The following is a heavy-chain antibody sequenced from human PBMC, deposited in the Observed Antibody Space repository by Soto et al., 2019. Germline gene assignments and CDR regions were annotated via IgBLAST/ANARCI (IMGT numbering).Heavy chain of an antibody. D-gene: IGHD3-10*01. CDR2: IYYSGST. Sequence: PPETLSLTCTFPGCSISSSSYYWVWIRQPPGKGLEWIGSIYYSGSTYYNPSLKSRVTISVDTSKNQFSLKLSSVTAADTAVYYCASGGMIRGAENYYYYYGMDVWGQGTTVT. CDR3: ASGGMIRGAENYYYYYGMDV. CDR1: GCSISSSSYY. V-gene: IGHV4-39*01. J-gene: IGHJ6*02.